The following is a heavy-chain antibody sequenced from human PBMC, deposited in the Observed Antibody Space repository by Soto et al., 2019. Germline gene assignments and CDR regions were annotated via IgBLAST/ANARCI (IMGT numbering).Heavy chain of an antibody. CDR3: ARVVVVIPPGYYYAMDV. CDR2: ITSSSDTI. D-gene: IGHD3-22*01. Sequence: GGSLRLSCAASGFTFSTFHMNWVRQAPGRGLEWVAYITSSSDTIYYSDSVKGRFTISRDNGKNSLFLQMNSLRDEDTAVYYCARVVVVIPPGYYYAMDVWGQWTTVTVSS. CDR1: GFTFSTFH. J-gene: IGHJ6*02. V-gene: IGHV3-48*02.